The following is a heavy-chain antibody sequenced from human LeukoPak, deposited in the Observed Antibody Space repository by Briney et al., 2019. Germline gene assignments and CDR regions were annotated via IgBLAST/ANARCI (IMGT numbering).Heavy chain of an antibody. Sequence: GGSLRLSCATSGFTFHPYSFNWVRQAPGKGLEWISYINAHRTTYYADSVEGRFTISRDNDKNSAYLQLNSLRAEDTAVYHCARQPIAAAGLWFDPWGQGTLVTVSS. V-gene: IGHV3-48*04. D-gene: IGHD6-13*01. CDR1: GFTFHPYS. CDR2: INAHRTT. J-gene: IGHJ5*02. CDR3: ARQPIAAAGLWFDP.